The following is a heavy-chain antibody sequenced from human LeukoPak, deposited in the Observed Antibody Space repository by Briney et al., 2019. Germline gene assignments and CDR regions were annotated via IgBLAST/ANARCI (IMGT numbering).Heavy chain of an antibody. CDR1: GYTFTSYD. Sequence: GASVKVSCKASGYTFTSYDINWVRQATGQGLEWMGWMNPNSGNTGYAQKFQGRVTITADKSTSTAYMELSSLRSEDTAVYYCARNYDSSGYYYGDYYGMDVWGQGTTVTVSS. D-gene: IGHD3-22*01. J-gene: IGHJ6*02. CDR3: ARNYDSSGYYYGDYYGMDV. CDR2: MNPNSGNT. V-gene: IGHV1-8*01.